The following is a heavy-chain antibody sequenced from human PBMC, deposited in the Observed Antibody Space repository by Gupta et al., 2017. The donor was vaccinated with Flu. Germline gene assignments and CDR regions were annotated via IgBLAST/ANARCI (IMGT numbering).Heavy chain of an antibody. CDR1: GDTFTGYY. CDR2: INPNSGGT. J-gene: IGHJ5*02. CDR3: ARDPGSLSSIAANNWFDP. Sequence: QVQLVQSGAEVKKPGASVKVSCKASGDTFTGYYLHRVRQAPGQGLEWMGWINPNSGGTNYAQKFQGRVTMTRDTSISTAYMELSRLRSDDTAVYYCARDPGSLSSIAANNWFDPWGQGTLVTVSS. D-gene: IGHD6-6*01. V-gene: IGHV1-2*02.